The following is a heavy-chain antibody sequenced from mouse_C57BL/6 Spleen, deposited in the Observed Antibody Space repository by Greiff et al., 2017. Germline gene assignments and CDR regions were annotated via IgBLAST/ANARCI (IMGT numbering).Heavy chain of an antibody. Sequence: DVQLVESGPGLVKPSQSLSLTCSVTGYSITSGYYWNWIRQFPGNKLEWMGYISYDGSNNYNPSLKNRISITRDTSKNQFFLKLNSVTTEDTATYYWARDGLRPGGYFDYWGQGTTLTVSS. D-gene: IGHD2-4*01. CDR2: ISYDGSN. J-gene: IGHJ2*01. V-gene: IGHV3-6*01. CDR1: GYSITSGYY. CDR3: ARDGLRPGGYFDY.